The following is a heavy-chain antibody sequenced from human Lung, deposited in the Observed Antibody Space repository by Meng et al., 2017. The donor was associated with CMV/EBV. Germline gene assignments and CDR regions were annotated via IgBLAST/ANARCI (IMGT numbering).Heavy chain of an antibody. V-gene: IGHV3-23*01. CDR3: AKVVVPAAMRNWFDP. CDR1: GFTFSSYA. J-gene: IGHJ5*02. CDR2: ISGSGGST. Sequence: GESXKISCAASGFTFSSYAMSWVRQAPGKGLEWVSAISGSGGSTYYADSVKGRFTISRDNSKNTLYLQMNSLRAEDTAVYYCAKVVVPAAMRNWFDPWGQGTXVTVSS. D-gene: IGHD2-2*01.